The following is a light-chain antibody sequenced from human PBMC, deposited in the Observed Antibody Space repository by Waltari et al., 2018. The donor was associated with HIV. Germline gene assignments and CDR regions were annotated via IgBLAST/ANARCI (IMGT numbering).Light chain of an antibody. CDR3: QSYDSSLSGSWV. J-gene: IGLJ3*02. CDR2: CNS. Sequence: QSVLTQPPSVSGAPGQRVTLSCTGSRSNIGAGSDIHWYQQLPGTAPKLLIYCNSNRPSGVPDRFSGSKSGTSASLAITGLQAEDEADYYCQSYDSSLSGSWVFGGGTKLTVL. CDR1: RSNIGAGSD. V-gene: IGLV1-40*01.